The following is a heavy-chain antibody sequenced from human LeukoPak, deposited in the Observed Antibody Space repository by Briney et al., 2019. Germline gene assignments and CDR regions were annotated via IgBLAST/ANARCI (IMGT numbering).Heavy chain of an antibody. Sequence: GGSLRLSCAASGFTFSSYAMHWVRQAPGKGLEWVAVISYDGSSKYYADSVKGRFTISRDNSKNTLYLQMNSLRAEDTAVYYCARESSSGRSNWFDPWGQGTLVTVSS. J-gene: IGHJ5*02. CDR1: GFTFSSYA. V-gene: IGHV3-30-3*01. CDR3: ARESSSGRSNWFDP. D-gene: IGHD6-19*01. CDR2: ISYDGSSK.